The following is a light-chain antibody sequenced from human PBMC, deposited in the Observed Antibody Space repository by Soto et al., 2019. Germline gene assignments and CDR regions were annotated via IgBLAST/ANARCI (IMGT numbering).Light chain of an antibody. CDR2: DVS. Sequence: QSALTQPRSVSGSPGQSDTISCTGTSSDVGIYNYVSWYQQHPGKAPKVMIYDVSERPSGVPDRFSGSKSGNTASLTISGLQAEDEADYYCCSYAGSPRYVFGTGTKVTVL. V-gene: IGLV2-11*01. CDR3: CSYAGSPRYV. J-gene: IGLJ1*01. CDR1: SSDVGIYNY.